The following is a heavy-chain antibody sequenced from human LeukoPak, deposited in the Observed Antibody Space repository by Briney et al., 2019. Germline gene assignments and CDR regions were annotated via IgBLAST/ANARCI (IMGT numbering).Heavy chain of an antibody. Sequence: PGGSLRLSCAASGFTFSSYAMSWVRQAPGKGLEWVSAISGSGGSTYYADSVKGRFTISRDNSKNTLYLQMNSLRAEDTAVYYCAKDIRRTGLSQWLVNYYYYGMDVWGQGTTVTVSS. D-gene: IGHD6-19*01. V-gene: IGHV3-23*01. CDR3: AKDIRRTGLSQWLVNYYYYGMDV. J-gene: IGHJ6*02. CDR2: ISGSGGST. CDR1: GFTFSSYA.